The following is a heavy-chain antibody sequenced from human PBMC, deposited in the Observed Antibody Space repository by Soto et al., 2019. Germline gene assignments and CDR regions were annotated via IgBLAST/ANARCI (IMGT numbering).Heavy chain of an antibody. Sequence: SSETLSLTCTVSGGSISSSSYYWGWIRQPPGKGLEWIGCIYYSGATYYNPSLKSRVSISVDTPKNQFSLKLSSVAAADTAVYYCARSRYGAVTNPYYFDYWGQGTLVTVSS. V-gene: IGHV4-39*07. CDR3: ARSRYGAVTNPYYFDY. CDR2: IYYSGAT. CDR1: GGSISSSSYY. J-gene: IGHJ4*02. D-gene: IGHD4-17*01.